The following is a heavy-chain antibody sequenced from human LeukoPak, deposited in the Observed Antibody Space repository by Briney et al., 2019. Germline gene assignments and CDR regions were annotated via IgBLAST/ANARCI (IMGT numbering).Heavy chain of an antibody. CDR1: GGSISSGSYY. J-gene: IGHJ5*02. D-gene: IGHD3-10*02. CDR3: ARAIVRGYNWFDP. CDR2: ICHSGAT. Sequence: SETLSLTCTVSGGSISSGSYYWSWIRQSPGKGLDWIGSICHSGATHYNPSLKSRVTISGDTSKNQFSVKLTSLTAADTAVYYCARAIVRGYNWFDPWGQGTLVSVSS. V-gene: IGHV4-39*07.